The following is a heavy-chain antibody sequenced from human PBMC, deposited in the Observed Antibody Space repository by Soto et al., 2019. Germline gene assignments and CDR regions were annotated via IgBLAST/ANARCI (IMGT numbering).Heavy chain of an antibody. Sequence: PSETLSLTCTVSGDSISSGDYYWSWIRQPPGKGLEWIGYIYYSGSTYYNPSLKSRVTISVDTSKNQFSLKLSSVTAADTAVYYCARGSYYYDSSGYYQYWGQGTLVTVSS. CDR1: GDSISSGDYY. D-gene: IGHD3-22*01. J-gene: IGHJ4*02. CDR3: ARGSYYYDSSGYYQY. V-gene: IGHV4-30-4*01. CDR2: IYYSGST.